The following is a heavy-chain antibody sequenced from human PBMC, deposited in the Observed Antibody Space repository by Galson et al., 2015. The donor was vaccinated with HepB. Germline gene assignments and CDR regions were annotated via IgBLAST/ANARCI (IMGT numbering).Heavy chain of an antibody. CDR2: IYPGDSDT. J-gene: IGHJ5*02. CDR1: GYSFTSYW. Sequence: QSGAEVKKPGESLKISCKGSGYSFTSYWIGWVRQMPGKGLEWMGIIYPGDSDTRYSPSFQGQVTISADKSISTAYLQWSSLKASDSAMYYCARLEGTVVTSDWFDPWGQGTPVTVSS. CDR3: ARLEGTVVTSDWFDP. V-gene: IGHV5-51*03. D-gene: IGHD4-23*01.